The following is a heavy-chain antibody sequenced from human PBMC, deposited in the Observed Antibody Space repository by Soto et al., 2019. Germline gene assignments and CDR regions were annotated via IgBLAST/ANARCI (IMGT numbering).Heavy chain of an antibody. J-gene: IGHJ6*02. V-gene: IGHV1-69*13. CDR2: IIPIFGTA. Sequence: SVKVSWKTSGGANSRYAGGWVRQAPGQGLEWMGGIIPIFGTANYAQKFQGRVTITADESTSTAYMELSSLRSEDTAVYYCASSRSTYDFWSGYYAYYGMDVWGQGTTVTVSS. CDR1: GGANSRYA. CDR3: ASSRSTYDFWSGYYAYYGMDV. D-gene: IGHD3-3*01.